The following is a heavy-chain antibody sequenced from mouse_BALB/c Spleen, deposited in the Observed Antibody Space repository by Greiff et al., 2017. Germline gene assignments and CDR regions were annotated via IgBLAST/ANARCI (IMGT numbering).Heavy chain of an antibody. J-gene: IGHJ3*01. CDR2: VNPYNGGT. Sequence: EVKLQESGPELVKPGASVKMSCKASGYTFTDYYMDWVKQSHGESFEWIGRVNPYNGGTSYNQKFKGKATLTVDKSSSTAYMELNSLTSEDSAVYYCARDYYGSPWFAYWGQGTLVTVSA. CDR3: ARDYYGSPWFAY. CDR1: GYTFTDYY. D-gene: IGHD1-1*01. V-gene: IGHV1-19*01.